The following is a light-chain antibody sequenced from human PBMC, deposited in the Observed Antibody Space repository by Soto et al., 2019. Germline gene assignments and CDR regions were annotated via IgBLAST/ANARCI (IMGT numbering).Light chain of an antibody. CDR1: SSNIGSYF. CDR3: AAWDDSLSGWV. J-gene: IGLJ3*02. V-gene: IGLV1-47*01. CDR2: RNN. Sequence: QSVLTQPPSASGTPGQWFTISCSGSSSNIGSYFVNWYQQLPGTAPKLLIYRNNQLPSGVPDRFSGSKSGTSASLAISGLRSEDEADYYCAAWDDSLSGWVFGGGTKLTVL.